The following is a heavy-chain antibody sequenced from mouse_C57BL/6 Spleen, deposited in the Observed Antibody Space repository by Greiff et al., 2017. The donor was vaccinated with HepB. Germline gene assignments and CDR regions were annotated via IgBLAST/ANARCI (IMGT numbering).Heavy chain of an antibody. CDR3: ARWGVVATGAMDY. Sequence: VKLMESGPGLVQPSQSLSITCTVSGFSLTSYGVHWVRQSPGKGLEWLGVIWSGGSTDYNAAFISRLSISKDNSKSQVFFKMNSLQADDTAIYYCARWGVVATGAMDYWGQGTSVTVSS. CDR2: IWSGGST. D-gene: IGHD1-1*01. CDR1: GFSLTSYG. V-gene: IGHV2-2*01. J-gene: IGHJ4*01.